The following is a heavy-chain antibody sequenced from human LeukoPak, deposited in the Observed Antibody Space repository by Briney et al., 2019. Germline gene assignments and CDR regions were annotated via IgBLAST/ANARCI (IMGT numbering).Heavy chain of an antibody. CDR1: GLTLSNVW. CDR3: AHGSAQYYEY. Sequence: GGSLRLSCAVSGLTLSNVWMNWVRQAPGKGLEWVGRSRSQTAGGTTDFAAPVKGRFSISRDDSKNSLYLQMNSLTSEDTAVYYCAHGSAQYYEYWGQGTLVTVSS. J-gene: IGHJ1*01. V-gene: IGHV3-15*07. CDR2: SRSQTAGGTT. D-gene: IGHD2-15*01.